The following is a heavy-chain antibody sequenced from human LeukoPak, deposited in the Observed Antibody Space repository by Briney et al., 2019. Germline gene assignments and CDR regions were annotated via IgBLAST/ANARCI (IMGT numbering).Heavy chain of an antibody. V-gene: IGHV3-23*01. Sequence: GGSLRFSCAASGFTFSSYAMSWVRQAPGKGLEWVSAISGSGGSTYYADSVKGRFTISRDNAKNSLYLQMDSLRAEDTAVFFCARNDYSTSSGYDYWGQGTLVTVSS. CDR2: ISGSGGST. D-gene: IGHD6-6*01. CDR1: GFTFSSYA. J-gene: IGHJ4*02. CDR3: ARNDYSTSSGYDY.